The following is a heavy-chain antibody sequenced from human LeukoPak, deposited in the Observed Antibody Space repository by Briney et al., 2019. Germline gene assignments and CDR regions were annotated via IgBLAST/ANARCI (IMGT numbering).Heavy chain of an antibody. J-gene: IGHJ5*02. V-gene: IGHV1-8*02. CDR1: GYTFTSYD. CDR3: ARGWVQHWFDP. D-gene: IGHD5-18*01. Sequence: ASVTVSCKASGYTFTSYDLNWARQATGQGLEWMGWMNPNSGNTGYAQKFQGRVTMTRNTSISTAYMELSSLRSEDTAVYYCARGWVQHWFDPWGQGTLVTVSS. CDR2: MNPNSGNT.